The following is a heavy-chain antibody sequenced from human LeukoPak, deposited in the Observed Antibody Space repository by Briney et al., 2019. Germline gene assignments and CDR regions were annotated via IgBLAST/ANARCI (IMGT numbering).Heavy chain of an antibody. CDR3: ARASLLGNVDY. J-gene: IGHJ4*02. D-gene: IGHD3-16*02. CDR2: ISSSSYI. Sequence: GGSLRLSCAASGFTFSTYAMNWVRQAPGKGLEWVSSISSSSYIYYADSVKGRFTISRDNAKNSLYLQMNSLRAEDTAVYYCARASLLGNVDYWGQGTLVTVSS. CDR1: GFTFSTYA. V-gene: IGHV3-21*01.